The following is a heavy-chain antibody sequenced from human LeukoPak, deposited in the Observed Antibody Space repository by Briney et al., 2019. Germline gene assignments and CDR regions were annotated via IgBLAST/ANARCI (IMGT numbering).Heavy chain of an antibody. D-gene: IGHD1-7*01. J-gene: IGHJ4*02. V-gene: IGHV3-21*01. CDR2: ISSSSSYI. CDR3: ARVANNWNYAPFDY. Sequence: GGSLRLSCAASGFTFSSYAMSWVRQAPGKGLEWVSSISSSSSYIYYADSVKGRFTFSRDNAKNSPYLQMNSLRAEDTAVYYCARVANNWNYAPFDYWGQGTLVTVSS. CDR1: GFTFSSYA.